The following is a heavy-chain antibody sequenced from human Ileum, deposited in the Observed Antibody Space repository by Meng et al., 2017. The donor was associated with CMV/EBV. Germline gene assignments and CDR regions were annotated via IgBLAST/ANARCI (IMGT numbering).Heavy chain of an antibody. CDR2: INSNSGGT. V-gene: IGHV1-2*02. CDR1: GYTFTVYY. Sequence: ASVKVSCKAAGYTFTVYYIHWMRQAPGHGLEWMGWINSNSGGTNYAQNFQGRVTMTRDTSISTAYLELGRLTSDDTAVYYCATDCGTSNCFDPWGQGTLVTVSS. CDR3: ATDCGTSNCFDP. D-gene: IGHD4/OR15-4a*01. J-gene: IGHJ5*02.